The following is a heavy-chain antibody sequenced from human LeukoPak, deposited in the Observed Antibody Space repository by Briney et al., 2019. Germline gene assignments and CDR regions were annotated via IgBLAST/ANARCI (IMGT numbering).Heavy chain of an antibody. J-gene: IGHJ5*02. D-gene: IGHD3-3*01. Sequence: SETLSLTCAVYGGSFSGYYWSWIRQPPGKGLEWIGEINHSGSTNYNPSLESRVTISVDTSKNQFSLKLSSVTAADTAVYYCARVSSGKYYDFWSGRRKNNWFDPWGQGTLVTVSS. CDR1: GGSFSGYY. CDR3: ARVSSGKYYDFWSGRRKNNWFDP. V-gene: IGHV4-34*01. CDR2: INHSGST.